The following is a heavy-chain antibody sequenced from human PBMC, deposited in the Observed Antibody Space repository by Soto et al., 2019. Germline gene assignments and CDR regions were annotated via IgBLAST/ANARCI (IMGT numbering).Heavy chain of an antibody. J-gene: IGHJ4*02. V-gene: IGHV4-59*08. CDR1: GGSISSYY. CDR2: IFYSGST. D-gene: IGHD6-13*01. CDR3: ARRYSSSFDF. Sequence: PSETLSLTCTVSGGSISSYYWSWIRQPPGKGLEWIGYIFYSGSTNYNPSLKSRVTISVDTPKNQFSLKLSSVTAADTAVYYCARRYSSSFDFWGQGTLVTVSS.